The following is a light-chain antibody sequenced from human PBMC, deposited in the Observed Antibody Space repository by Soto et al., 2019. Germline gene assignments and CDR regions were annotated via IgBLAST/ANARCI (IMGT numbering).Light chain of an antibody. J-gene: IGLJ1*01. Sequence: QSALTQPASVSGSPGQSITISCTGTSSGVGLVSSFQQHPGKAPKLMIYEVTKRPSGVSSRFSGSKSGDTASLTISGLQAEDEADYFCCSYAGSYTGYVFGTGTKVTVL. V-gene: IGLV2-23*02. CDR2: EVT. CDR1: SSGVGL. CDR3: CSYAGSYTGYV.